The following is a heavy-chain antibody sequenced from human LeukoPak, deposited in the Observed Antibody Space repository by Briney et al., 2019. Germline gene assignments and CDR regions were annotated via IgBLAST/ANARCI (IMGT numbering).Heavy chain of an antibody. D-gene: IGHD3-22*01. CDR3: ARDDRIDYYDSSGSGY. V-gene: IGHV1-18*01. CDR1: GYTFTSYG. Sequence: ASVKVSCKASGYTFTSYGISWVRQAPGQGLEWMGWISAYNGNTNYAQKLQGRVTMTTDTSTSTAYMELRSLRSDDTAVYYCARDDRIDYYDSSGSGYWGQGTLVTVSS. J-gene: IGHJ4*02. CDR2: ISAYNGNT.